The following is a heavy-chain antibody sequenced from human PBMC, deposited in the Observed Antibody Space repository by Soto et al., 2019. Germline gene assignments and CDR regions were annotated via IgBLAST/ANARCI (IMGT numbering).Heavy chain of an antibody. CDR2: IKTDGSEK. CDR3: ARGGVRITMVRGVIIRVFYFDY. D-gene: IGHD3-10*01. Sequence: EGFQRLVCAASGFPSGSYPLAWVRQAPGLGLEWVHKIKTDGSEKYYVDSVKGRFTISRENAKNSLYLQMNSLRAEDTAVYYCARGGVRITMVRGVIIRVFYFDYWGQGT. CDR1: GFPSGSYP. J-gene: IGHJ4*02. V-gene: IGHV3-7*03.